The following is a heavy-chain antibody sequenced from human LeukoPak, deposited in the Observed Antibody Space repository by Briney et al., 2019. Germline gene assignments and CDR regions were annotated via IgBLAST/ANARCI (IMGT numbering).Heavy chain of an antibody. CDR1: GYSFTSYW. V-gene: IGHV5-51*01. CDR2: IYPGDSDT. J-gene: IGHJ4*02. CDR3: ARHAPGWDFDY. D-gene: IGHD1-26*01. Sequence: GESLKISCKGSGYSFTSYWIGWVRPLPGKGLEWMGIIYPGDSDTRYSPSFQGQVTISADKSISTAYLQWSSLKASDTAMYYYARHAPGWDFDYWGQGTLVTVSS.